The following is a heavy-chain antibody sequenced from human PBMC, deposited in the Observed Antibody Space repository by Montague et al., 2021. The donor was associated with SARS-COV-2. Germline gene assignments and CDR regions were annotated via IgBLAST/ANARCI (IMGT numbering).Heavy chain of an antibody. V-gene: IGHV2-70*11. CDR3: ARIPPFLGMDV. CDR2: IDWXXXK. D-gene: IGHD3-3*01. J-gene: IGHJ6*02. CDR1: GFSLSTSGMC. Sequence: PALVKPTQTLTLTCTFSGFSLSTSGMCVSWIRQPPGKALEWLARIDWXXXKYYSTSLKTRLTISKDTSKNQVVLTMTNMDPVDTATYYCARIPPFLGMDVWGQGTTVTASS.